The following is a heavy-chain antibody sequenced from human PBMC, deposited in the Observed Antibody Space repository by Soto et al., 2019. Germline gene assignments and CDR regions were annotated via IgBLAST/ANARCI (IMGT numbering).Heavy chain of an antibody. CDR3: AKGGSGSYSNAFDI. Sequence: PSETLSLTCTVSGGSISSSSYYWGWIRQPPGKGLEWIGSIYYSGSTYYNPSLKSRVTISVDTSKNQFSLKLSSVTAADTAVYYCAKGGSGSYSNAFDIWGQGT. CDR1: GGSISSSSYY. V-gene: IGHV4-39*01. J-gene: IGHJ3*02. D-gene: IGHD3-10*01. CDR2: IYYSGST.